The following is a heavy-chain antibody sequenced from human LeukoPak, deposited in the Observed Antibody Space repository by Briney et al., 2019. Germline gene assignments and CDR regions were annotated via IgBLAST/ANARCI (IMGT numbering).Heavy chain of an antibody. CDR2: FLPLYSTP. V-gene: IGHV1-69*06. Sequence: GASVKVSCKASGGTFSSFDISWVRQAPGQGFEWMGGFLPLYSTPNYAQKFQGRVTISVDKSTSTAYMELSSLRSEDTAVYYCAREGRRSGMVSPWNWFDPWSQGTLVTVSS. J-gene: IGHJ5*02. CDR1: GGTFSSFD. CDR3: AREGRRSGMVSPWNWFDP. D-gene: IGHD5/OR15-5a*01.